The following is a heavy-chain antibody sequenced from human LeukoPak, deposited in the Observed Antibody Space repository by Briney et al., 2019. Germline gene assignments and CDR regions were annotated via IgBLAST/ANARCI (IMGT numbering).Heavy chain of an antibody. D-gene: IGHD3-3*01. J-gene: IGHJ5*02. CDR1: GYTFTNYD. V-gene: IGHV1-8*01. Sequence: ASVKVSCKASGYTFTNYDINWVRQATGQGLEWMGWMNPNSGNTGYAQKFQGRVTMTRNTSISTAYMELSSLRSEDTAVYYCARDYDFWSGYYDGPNWFDPWGQGTLVTVSS. CDR2: MNPNSGNT. CDR3: ARDYDFWSGYYDGPNWFDP.